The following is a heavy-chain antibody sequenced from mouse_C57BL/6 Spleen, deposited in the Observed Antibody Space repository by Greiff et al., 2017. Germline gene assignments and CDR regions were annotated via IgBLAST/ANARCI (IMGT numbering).Heavy chain of an antibody. V-gene: IGHV1-62-2*01. CDR1: GYTFTEYT. CDR2: FYPGSGSI. J-gene: IGHJ2*01. CDR3: ARHEDQVITTVGRGYFDY. D-gene: IGHD1-1*01. Sequence: VKLQQSGAELVKPGASVKLSCKASGYTFTEYTIHWVKQRSGQGLEWIGWFYPGSGSIKYNEKFKDKATLTADKSSSTVNMELSRLTSEDSAVYFCARHEDQVITTVGRGYFDYWGQGTTLTVSS.